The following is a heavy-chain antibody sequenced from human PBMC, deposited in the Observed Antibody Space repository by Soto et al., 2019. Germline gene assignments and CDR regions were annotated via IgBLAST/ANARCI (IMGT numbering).Heavy chain of an antibody. V-gene: IGHV1-8*01. CDR1: GYPFTSYD. CDR3: AITWGSIDY. CDR2: RNPNSGNT. D-gene: IGHD3-16*01. Sequence: GASVKVSCKTSGYPFTSYDINWVRQATGQGLEWMGWRNPNSGNTGSAQKFQGRVTMTRDTSTSTAYMELSSLSSEDTGVYYCAITWGSIDYWGRGTMATVSS. J-gene: IGHJ4*02.